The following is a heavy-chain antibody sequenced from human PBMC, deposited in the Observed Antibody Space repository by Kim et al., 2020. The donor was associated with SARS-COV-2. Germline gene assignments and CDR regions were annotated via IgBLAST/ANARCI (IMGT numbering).Heavy chain of an antibody. J-gene: IGHJ4*02. CDR3: ARHTGVEWGVFDY. V-gene: IGHV4-39*01. D-gene: IGHD1-26*01. CDR2: IYYSGST. Sequence: SETLSLTCTVSGGSISSSSYYWGWIRQPPGKGLEWIGSIYYSGSTYYNPSLKSRVTISVDTSKNQFSLKLSSVTAADTAVYYCARHTGVEWGVFDYWGQGTLVTVSS. CDR1: GGSISSSSYY.